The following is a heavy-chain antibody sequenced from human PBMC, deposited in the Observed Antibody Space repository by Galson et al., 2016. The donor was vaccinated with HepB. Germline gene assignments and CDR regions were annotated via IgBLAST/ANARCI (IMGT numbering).Heavy chain of an antibody. J-gene: IGHJ4*02. CDR2: ISGAGTA. Sequence: SLRLSCAASGFPFSSYAMSWVRQAPGKGLAWVSTISGAGTASYAYSVKGRFTISRDNSKNTLDLQMDSLRFEDTALYFFFRVPRDYAGYSSGVGDCWGQGTLLTVSS. CDR1: GFPFSSYA. V-gene: IGHV3-23*01. D-gene: IGHD2-15*01. CDR3: FRVPRDYAGYSSGVGDC.